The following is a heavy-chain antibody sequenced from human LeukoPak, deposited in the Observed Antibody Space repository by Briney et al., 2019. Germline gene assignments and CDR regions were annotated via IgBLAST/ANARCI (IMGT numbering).Heavy chain of an antibody. Sequence: SETLSLTCAVYGGSFSGYYWSWIRQPPGKGLEWIGEINHSGSTNYNPSLKSRVTISVDMSKNQFSLKLSSVTAADTAVYYCARGSSGRYYYYGMDVWGQGTTVTVSS. CDR2: INHSGST. D-gene: IGHD3-3*01. J-gene: IGHJ6*02. CDR1: GGSFSGYY. CDR3: ARGSSGRYYYYGMDV. V-gene: IGHV4-34*01.